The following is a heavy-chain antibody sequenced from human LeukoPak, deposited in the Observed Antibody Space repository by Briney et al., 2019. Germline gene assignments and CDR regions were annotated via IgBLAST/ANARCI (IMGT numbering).Heavy chain of an antibody. CDR2: ISGSGGST. J-gene: IGHJ4*02. V-gene: IGHV3-23*01. CDR3: AKDTKPYYYDSSGSGDYFDY. D-gene: IGHD3-22*01. CDR1: GFTFSSYA. Sequence: GGSLRLSCAASGFTFSSYAMSWVRQAPGKGLEWVSAISGSGGSTYYADSVKGRFTISRDNSKNTLYLQMNSLRAEDTAVYYCAKDTKPYYYDSSGSGDYFDYWGQGTLVTVSS.